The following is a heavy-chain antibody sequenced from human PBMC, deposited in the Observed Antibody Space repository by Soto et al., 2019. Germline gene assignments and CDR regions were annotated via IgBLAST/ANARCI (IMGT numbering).Heavy chain of an antibody. CDR2: INAGNGNT. CDR3: ARSIVVVTSFDY. J-gene: IGHJ4*02. Sequence: QVQLVQSGAEVKKHGASVKVSCKDSGYTFTSYAMHWVRQAPGQRLEWMGWINAGNGNTKYSQKFQGRVTITRDTSASTAYMELSSLRSEDTAVYYCARSIVVVTSFDYGGQGTLVTVSS. D-gene: IGHD3-22*01. V-gene: IGHV1-3*01. CDR1: GYTFTSYA.